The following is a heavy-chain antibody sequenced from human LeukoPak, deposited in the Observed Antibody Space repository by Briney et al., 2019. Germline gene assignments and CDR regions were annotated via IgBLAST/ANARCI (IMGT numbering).Heavy chain of an antibody. CDR1: GGSISSSSYY. CDR2: IYYSGST. D-gene: IGHD3-22*01. CDR3: ARHAIPLYYGPNSEVGY. Sequence: SETLSLTCTVSGGSISSSSYYWGWIRQPPGKGLEWIGSIYYSGSTYYNPSLKSRVTISVDTSKNQFSLKLSSVTAADTAVYYCARHAIPLYYGPNSEVGYWGQGTLVTVSS. J-gene: IGHJ4*02. V-gene: IGHV4-39*01.